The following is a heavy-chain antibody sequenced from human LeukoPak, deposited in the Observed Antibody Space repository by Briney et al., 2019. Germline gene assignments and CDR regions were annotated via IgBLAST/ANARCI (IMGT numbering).Heavy chain of an antibody. V-gene: IGHV4-34*01. CDR3: ARVVVVVAASYYYYYYMDV. D-gene: IGHD2-15*01. Sequence: SETLSLTCAVYGGSFSGYYWSWIRQPPGKGLGWIGEINHGGSTNYNPSLKSRVTISVDTSKNQFSLKLSSVTAADTAVYYCARVVVVVAASYYYYYYMDVWGKGTTVTVSS. CDR2: INHGGST. J-gene: IGHJ6*03. CDR1: GGSFSGYY.